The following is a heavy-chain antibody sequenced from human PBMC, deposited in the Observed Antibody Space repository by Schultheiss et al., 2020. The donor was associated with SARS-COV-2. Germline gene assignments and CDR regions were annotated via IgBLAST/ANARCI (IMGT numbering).Heavy chain of an antibody. V-gene: IGHV4-61*02. J-gene: IGHJ4*02. CDR1: GGSISSGSYY. CDR2: IYTSGST. D-gene: IGHD4-17*01. Sequence: SETVSLTCTVSGGSISSGSYYWSWIRQPAGKGLEWIGRIYTSGSTNYNPSLKSRVTMSVDTSKNQFSLKLSSVTAADTAVYYCARARAVTPFDYWGQGTLVTVSS. CDR3: ARARAVTPFDY.